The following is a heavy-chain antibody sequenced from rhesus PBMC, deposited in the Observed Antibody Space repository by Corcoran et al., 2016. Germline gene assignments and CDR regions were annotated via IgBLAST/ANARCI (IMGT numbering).Heavy chain of an antibody. J-gene: IGHJ4*01. V-gene: IGHV4-173*01. CDR1: GGSISSNY. CDR3: ARTRYYSGLGY. D-gene: IGHD3-16*01. Sequence: QVQLQESGPGLVKPSETLSLTCAVSGGSISSNYWTWIRQPPGQGLEWIGRISGSGGNTDYNPSLKSRVTISTDTSKTQFSLKVSSVTAADTAVYYCARTRYYSGLGYWGQGVLVTVSS. CDR2: ISGSGGNT.